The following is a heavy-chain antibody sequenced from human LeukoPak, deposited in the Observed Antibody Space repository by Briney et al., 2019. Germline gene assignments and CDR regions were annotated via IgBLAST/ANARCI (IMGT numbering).Heavy chain of an antibody. CDR1: GFTVSSNY. V-gene: IGHV3-66*01. CDR3: ARERKLGKRDYFDY. J-gene: IGHJ4*02. D-gene: IGHD7-27*01. CDR2: IYRGGTT. Sequence: GGSLRLSCAASGFTVSSNYMTWVRQAPGKGLEWVSVIYRGGTTYYADSVKGRFTISRDNSKNTLVLQMNSLRAEDTAVYYCARERKLGKRDYFDYWGQGTLVTVSS.